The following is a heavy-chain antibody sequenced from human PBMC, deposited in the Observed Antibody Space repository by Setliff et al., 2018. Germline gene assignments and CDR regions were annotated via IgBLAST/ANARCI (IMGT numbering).Heavy chain of an antibody. J-gene: IGHJ3*01. CDR1: GYTFTNFG. Sequence: ASVKVSCKASGYTFTNFGFHWLRQAPGQGLEWMAMIITSTGKTSYAQKFQGRVTVTTDTYTGTGYMELRSLRSDDTAMYFCARFGGSCSSSSCYASDLWGQGTTVT. D-gene: IGHD2-2*01. V-gene: IGHV1-18*01. CDR3: ARFGGSCSSSSCYASDL. CDR2: IITSTGKT.